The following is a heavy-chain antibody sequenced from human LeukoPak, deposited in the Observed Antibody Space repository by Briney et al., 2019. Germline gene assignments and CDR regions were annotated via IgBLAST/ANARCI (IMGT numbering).Heavy chain of an antibody. J-gene: IGHJ6*02. CDR3: ARGYVVYYYYYGMDV. Sequence: ASVKVSCKASGYTFTSYDINWVRQATGQGREWMGWMNPNSGNKGYAQKFQGRGTMTRNTEISTAYMELSSLRSEDTAVYYCARGYVVYYYYYGMDVWGQGTTVTVSS. CDR2: MNPNSGNK. V-gene: IGHV1-8*01. D-gene: IGHD2-15*01. CDR1: GYTFTSYD.